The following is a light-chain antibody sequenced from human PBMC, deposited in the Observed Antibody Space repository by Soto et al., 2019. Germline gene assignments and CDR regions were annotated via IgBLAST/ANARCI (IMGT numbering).Light chain of an antibody. V-gene: IGLV2-8*01. Sequence: QSALTQPPSASGSPGPSVTISCTGTSSDVGGYNYVSWYQQHPGKAPKLMIYEVSKRPSGVPDRFSGSKSGNTASLTVSGLQAEDEADYYCSSYAGSNSPYVFGTGTKLTVL. J-gene: IGLJ1*01. CDR3: SSYAGSNSPYV. CDR2: EVS. CDR1: SSDVGGYNY.